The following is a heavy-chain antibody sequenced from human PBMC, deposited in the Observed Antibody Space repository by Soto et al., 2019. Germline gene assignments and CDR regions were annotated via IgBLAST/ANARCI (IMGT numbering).Heavy chain of an antibody. CDR1: GFTFSSYE. Sequence: GSLRLSCAASGFTFSSYEMNWVRQAPGKGLEWVSYISSSGSTIYYADSVKGRFTISRDNAKNSLYLQMNSLRAEDTAVYYCARALYSYGYRAGNVWGQGTTVTVSS. J-gene: IGHJ6*02. D-gene: IGHD5-18*01. CDR2: ISSSGSTI. CDR3: ARALYSYGYRAGNV. V-gene: IGHV3-48*03.